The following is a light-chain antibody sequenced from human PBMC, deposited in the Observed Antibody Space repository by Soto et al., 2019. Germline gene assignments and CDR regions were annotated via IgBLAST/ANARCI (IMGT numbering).Light chain of an antibody. CDR3: QQRSSAIT. CDR2: DAS. V-gene: IGKV3-11*01. Sequence: EIVLTQSPGPLSLSPGERATLSCRASQSVSSHLAWFQQRPGQAPRLLIYDASNRATGIPARFSGRGSGTDFTLTISSLDPEDFAVYYCQQRSSAITFGQGTRLEIK. J-gene: IGKJ5*01. CDR1: QSVSSH.